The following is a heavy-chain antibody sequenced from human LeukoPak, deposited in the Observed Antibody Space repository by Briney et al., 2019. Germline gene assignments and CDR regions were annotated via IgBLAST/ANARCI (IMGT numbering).Heavy chain of an antibody. CDR3: ARDFRIRGLRPSGAFDI. Sequence: GASVKVSCKASGYTFTSYYMHWVRQAPGQGLEWMGIINPSGGSTSYAQKFQGRVTMTRDMSTSTVYMELSSLRSEDTAVYYCARDFRIRGLRPSGAFDIWGQGTMVTVSS. CDR2: INPSGGST. D-gene: IGHD4-17*01. V-gene: IGHV1-46*01. CDR1: GYTFTSYY. J-gene: IGHJ3*02.